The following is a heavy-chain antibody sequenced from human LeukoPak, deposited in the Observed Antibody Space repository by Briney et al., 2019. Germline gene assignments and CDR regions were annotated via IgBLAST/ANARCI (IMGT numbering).Heavy chain of an antibody. CDR1: GFTLSTYY. J-gene: IGHJ4*02. CDR3: ARYQHCGGDCYPLDF. CDR2: IKQDGSQQ. Sequence: GGSLRLSCAASGFTLSTYYMSWVRQAPGKGLEFVANIKQDGSQQSYVKSVEGRFVISRDNAKNSLYLQMNGLRVEDTGIYYCARYQHCGGDCYPLDFWGQGTLVTVSS. D-gene: IGHD2-21*02. V-gene: IGHV3-7*01.